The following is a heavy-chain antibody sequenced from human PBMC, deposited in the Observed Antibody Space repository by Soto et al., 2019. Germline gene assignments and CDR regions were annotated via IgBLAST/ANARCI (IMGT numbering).Heavy chain of an antibody. CDR2: IYHSGST. CDR1: GYSISSGYY. Sequence: PSDTLSLTCAVSGYSISSGYYWGWIRQPPGKGLEWIGSIYHSGSTYYNPSLKSRVTISVDTSKNQFSLKLSSVTAADTAVYYCARAYYDYVWGSYRLNWFDPWGQGTLVTVSS. V-gene: IGHV4-38-2*01. J-gene: IGHJ5*02. CDR3: ARAYYDYVWGSYRLNWFDP. D-gene: IGHD3-16*02.